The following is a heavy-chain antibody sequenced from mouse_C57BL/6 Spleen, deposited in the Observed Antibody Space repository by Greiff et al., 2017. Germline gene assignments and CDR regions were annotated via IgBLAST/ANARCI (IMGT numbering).Heavy chain of an antibody. J-gene: IGHJ1*03. CDR1: GYTFTSYG. Sequence: QVQLKQSGAELARPGASVKLSCKASGYTFTSYGISWVKQRTGQGLEWIGEIFPRSGNTYYNEKFKGKATLTADKSSSTAYMALRSLTSADSAVYFCAREGVYGNYVYWYFDVWGTGTTVTVSS. CDR2: IFPRSGNT. V-gene: IGHV1-81*01. CDR3: AREGVYGNYVYWYFDV. D-gene: IGHD2-1*01.